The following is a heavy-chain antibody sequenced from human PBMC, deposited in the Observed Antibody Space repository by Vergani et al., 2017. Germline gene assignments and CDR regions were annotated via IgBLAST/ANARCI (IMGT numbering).Heavy chain of an antibody. CDR3: AAAAGDFWSGYKGGYYYYGMDV. J-gene: IGHJ6*02. CDR2: IVVGSGNT. CDR1: GFTFTSSA. V-gene: IGHV1-58*02. D-gene: IGHD3-3*01. Sequence: QMQLVQSGPEVKKPGTSVKFSCKASGFTFTSSAMQWVRQARGQRLEWIGWIVVGSGNTNYAQKFQERVTITREMSTSTAYMELSSLRSEDTAVYYCAAAAGDFWSGYKGGYYYYGMDVWGQGTTVTVSS.